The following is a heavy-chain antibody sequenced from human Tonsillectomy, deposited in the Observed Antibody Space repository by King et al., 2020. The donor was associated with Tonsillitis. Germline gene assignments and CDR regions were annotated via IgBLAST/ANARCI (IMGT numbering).Heavy chain of an antibody. J-gene: IGHJ4*02. CDR3: ARDRGEMATLDY. V-gene: IGHV3-33*01. Sequence: VQLVESGGGVVQPGRSLRLSCAAAGFTFSIYGMHWVREAPGKGLAWVAVIWYDGSNKYYTDSVKGRFTISRDNSKNTLYLQMNSLRAEDTAVYYCARDRGEMATLDYWGQGTLVTVSS. CDR2: IWYDGSNK. CDR1: GFTFSIYG. D-gene: IGHD5-24*01.